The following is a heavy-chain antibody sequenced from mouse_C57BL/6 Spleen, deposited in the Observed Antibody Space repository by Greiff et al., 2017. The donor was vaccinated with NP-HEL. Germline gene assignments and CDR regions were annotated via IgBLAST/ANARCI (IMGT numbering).Heavy chain of an antibody. Sequence: QVQLQQPGAELVKPGASVKLSCKASGYTFTSYWMHWVKQRPGRGLEWIGRIDPNSGGTKYNEKFKSKATLTVDKPSSTAYMQLSSLTSEDSAVYYCARDYYGSSYVRWYFDVWGTGTTVTVSS. CDR1: GYTFTSYW. J-gene: IGHJ1*03. CDR2: IDPNSGGT. V-gene: IGHV1-72*01. D-gene: IGHD1-1*01. CDR3: ARDYYGSSYVRWYFDV.